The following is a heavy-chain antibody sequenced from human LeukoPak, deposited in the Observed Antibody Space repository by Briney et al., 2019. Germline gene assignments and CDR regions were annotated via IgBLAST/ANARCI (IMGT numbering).Heavy chain of an antibody. D-gene: IGHD1-26*01. J-gene: IGHJ5*02. CDR1: GGSFSGYY. CDR3: ARGRSGSRLFGP. Sequence: PSETLSLTCAVYGGSFSGYYWSWIRQPPGKGLEWIGEINHSGSTNYNPSLKSRVTISVDTSKNQFSLKLSSVTAADTAVYYCARGRSGSRLFGPWGQGTLVTVSS. CDR2: INHSGST. V-gene: IGHV4-34*01.